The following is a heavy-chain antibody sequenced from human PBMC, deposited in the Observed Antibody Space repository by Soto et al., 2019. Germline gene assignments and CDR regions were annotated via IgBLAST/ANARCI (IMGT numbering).Heavy chain of an antibody. CDR3: ARDLAAAAY. CDR2: INPLPTSGST. J-gene: IGHJ4*02. Sequence: GASVKVSCTASGYIFTNYYIHWVRQAPGQGLEWMAIINPLPTSGSTNYAQKFQGRVTVTRDTSTSTVHLELSSLRSDDTAVYYCARDLAAAAYWGQGTLVTVSS. D-gene: IGHD6-13*01. V-gene: IGHV1-46*01. CDR1: GYIFTNYY.